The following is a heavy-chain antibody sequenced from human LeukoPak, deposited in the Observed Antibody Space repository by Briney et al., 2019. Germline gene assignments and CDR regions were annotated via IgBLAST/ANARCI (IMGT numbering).Heavy chain of an antibody. V-gene: IGHV3-48*01. CDR2: ISSSSSPI. J-gene: IGHJ4*02. Sequence: GGALRLSCAASGFTFSSYSMNWVRQAPGKGLEWVSYISSSSSPIYYADSVKGRFTISRDNSKNTLYLQMNSLRAEDTAVYYCAKYPNPQLEPYYFDYWGQGTLVTVSS. CDR3: AKYPNPQLEPYYFDY. D-gene: IGHD2/OR15-2a*01. CDR1: GFTFSSYS.